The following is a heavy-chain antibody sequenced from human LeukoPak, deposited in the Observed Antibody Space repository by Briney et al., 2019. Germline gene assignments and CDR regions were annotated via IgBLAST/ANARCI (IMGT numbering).Heavy chain of an antibody. Sequence: SQTLSLTCTVSGGSISSGGYYWSWIRQHPGKGLEWIGYIYYSGSTYYNPSLKSRVTISVDTSKNQFSLKLSSVTAADTAVYYCAREIVAVTAIHYYYYGMDVWGQGTTVTVSS. J-gene: IGHJ6*02. V-gene: IGHV4-31*03. CDR3: AREIVAVTAIHYYYYGMDV. CDR1: GGSISSGGYY. D-gene: IGHD2-21*02. CDR2: IYYSGST.